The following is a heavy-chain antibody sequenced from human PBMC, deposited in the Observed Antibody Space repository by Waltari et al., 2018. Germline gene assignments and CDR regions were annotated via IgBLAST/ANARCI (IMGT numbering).Heavy chain of an antibody. CDR3: ARHWKRNGYRFDP. CDR2: IYYTGTT. D-gene: IGHD5-12*01. CDR1: GGSLSRSSSS. Sequence: QLQLQESGPGLMKPSETLSLTCTVSGGSLSRSSSSWGWIRQSPGKGLEWIASIYYTGTTYYNPTLESRVTISGDTSKNQFSLRLSSVTAADTAVYYCARHWKRNGYRFDPWGQGTLVTVSS. J-gene: IGHJ5*02. V-gene: IGHV4-39*01.